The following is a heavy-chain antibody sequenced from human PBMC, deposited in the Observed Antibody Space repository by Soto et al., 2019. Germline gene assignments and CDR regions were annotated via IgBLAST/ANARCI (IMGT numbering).Heavy chain of an antibody. D-gene: IGHD3-10*01. CDR3: ARDFYMSL. Sequence: EVQVWESGGGLVQPGGSLRLSCAASGFTFSSHAMSWVRQAPEKGLEFVAAMSSTGFNTYYADSVKGRFTISRDNSKNTLYLQMNSLRVEDTAVYYCARDFYMSLWGQGTRVTVSS. J-gene: IGHJ4*02. V-gene: IGHV3-23*01. CDR1: GFTFSSHA. CDR2: MSSTGFNT.